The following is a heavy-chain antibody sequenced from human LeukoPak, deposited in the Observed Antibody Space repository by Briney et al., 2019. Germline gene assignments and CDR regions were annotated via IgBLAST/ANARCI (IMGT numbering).Heavy chain of an antibody. CDR2: MSDSGST. Sequence: SETLSLTCTVSGGSVSSGSHFWSWIRQPPGNGLEWIAYMSDSGSTDSNPSLRSRVTISVDTSNNQFSLKLSSVTAADTAVYYCARVPVAGTGPDCWGQGTLVTVSS. D-gene: IGHD6-19*01. J-gene: IGHJ4*02. CDR3: ARVPVAGTGPDC. CDR1: GGSVSSGSHF. V-gene: IGHV4-61*01.